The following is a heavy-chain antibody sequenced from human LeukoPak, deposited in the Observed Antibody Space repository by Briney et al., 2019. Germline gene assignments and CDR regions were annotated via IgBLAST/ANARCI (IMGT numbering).Heavy chain of an antibody. CDR1: GGTFSSYA. J-gene: IGHJ6*02. V-gene: IGHV1-69*13. D-gene: IGHD3-10*01. CDR2: IIPIFGTA. Sequence: ASVKVSCKASGGTFSSYAISWVRQAPGQGLEWMGGIIPIFGTANYAQKFQGRFTITADEPTSTDYMELSSLTSEDTAVYYCARDQRYGSGSRYGMDVWGQGTTVTVSS. CDR3: ARDQRYGSGSRYGMDV.